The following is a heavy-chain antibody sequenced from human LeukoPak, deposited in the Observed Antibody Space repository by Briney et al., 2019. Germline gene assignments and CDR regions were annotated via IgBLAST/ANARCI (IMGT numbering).Heavy chain of an antibody. CDR1: GGSFSGYY. CDR3: ARGLGYCSGGSCLPFDI. D-gene: IGHD2-15*01. Sequence: PSETLSLTCAVYGGSFSGYYWSWLRQPPGKGLEWIGEINHSGSTNYNSSLKSRVTISVDTSKNQFSLKLSSVTAADTAVYYCARGLGYCSGGSCLPFDIWGQGTMVTVSS. CDR2: INHSGST. J-gene: IGHJ3*02. V-gene: IGHV4-34*01.